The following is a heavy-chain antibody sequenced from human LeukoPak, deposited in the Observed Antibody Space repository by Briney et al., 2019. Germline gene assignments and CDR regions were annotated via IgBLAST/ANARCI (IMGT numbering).Heavy chain of an antibody. CDR3: ARDTLEYSNSPDALDI. CDR1: GFTFSAYE. CDR2: IGSSGSTV. Sequence: GGSLRLSCAASGFTFSAYEMNWVRQAPGKGLEWVSYIGSSGSTVYYADSVKGRFTISRDNAKNSLYMQMESLIDEDTAIYYCARDTLEYSNSPDALDIWGQGTMVTVSS. J-gene: IGHJ3*02. V-gene: IGHV3-48*03. D-gene: IGHD4-23*01.